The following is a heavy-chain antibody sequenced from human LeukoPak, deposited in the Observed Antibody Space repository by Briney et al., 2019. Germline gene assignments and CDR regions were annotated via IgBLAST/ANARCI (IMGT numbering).Heavy chain of an antibody. CDR3: ARDRGSGPYYYYGMDV. J-gene: IGHJ6*02. CDR2: IYIGGST. V-gene: IGHV3-66*01. CDR1: GFTVSTNY. Sequence: PGRSLRLSWAASGFTVSTNYMSWVRQAPGKGLEWVSAIYIGGSTYYADSVKGRFTISRDNSKNTLYLQMNSLRAEDTAVYYGARDRGSGPYYYYGMDVWGQGTTVTVSS. D-gene: IGHD3-10*01.